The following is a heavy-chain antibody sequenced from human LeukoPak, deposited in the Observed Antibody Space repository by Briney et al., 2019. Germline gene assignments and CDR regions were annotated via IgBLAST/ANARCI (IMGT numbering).Heavy chain of an antibody. CDR3: AKGVLQVD. CDR1: GFTVSSNY. Sequence: GGSLRLSCAASGFTVSSNYMMWVRQAPGKGLEWVSVIYSGGGTYYADSVKGRFTISRDNSKNTLYLQMNSLSPEDTAVYYCAKGVLQVDWGLGTLVTVSS. V-gene: IGHV3-53*01. J-gene: IGHJ4*02. CDR2: IYSGGGT. D-gene: IGHD5-24*01.